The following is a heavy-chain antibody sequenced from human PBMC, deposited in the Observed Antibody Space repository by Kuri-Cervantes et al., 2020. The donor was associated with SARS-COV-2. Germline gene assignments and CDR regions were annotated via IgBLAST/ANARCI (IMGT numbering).Heavy chain of an antibody. Sequence: SVKVSCKASGGTFSSHAISWVRQAPGQGLEWMGGIIPIFGTANYAQKFQGRVTITADKSTSTAYMELSSLRSEDTAVYYCARFGSQEDGYNSGNYWGQGTLVTVSS. CDR1: GGTFSSHA. CDR3: ARFGSQEDGYNSGNY. V-gene: IGHV1-69*06. CDR2: IIPIFGTA. J-gene: IGHJ4*02. D-gene: IGHD5-24*01.